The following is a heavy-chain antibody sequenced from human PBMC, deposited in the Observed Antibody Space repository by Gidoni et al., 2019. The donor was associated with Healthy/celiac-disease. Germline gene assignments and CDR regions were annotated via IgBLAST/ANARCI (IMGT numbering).Heavy chain of an antibody. CDR3: ARARPAYCGGDCYSSGWFDP. J-gene: IGHJ5*02. CDR1: GFTSSRYG. Sequence: QVQLVEPGVGVTEPGRSLRTSCAAHGFTSSRYGTSWVRQAHGKGLEWLAVIWYDGSNKYYADSVKGRFTISRDNSKNTLYLQMNSLRAEDTAVYYCARARPAYCGGDCYSSGWFDPWGQGTLVTVSS. CDR2: IWYDGSNK. V-gene: IGHV3-33*01. D-gene: IGHD2-21*01.